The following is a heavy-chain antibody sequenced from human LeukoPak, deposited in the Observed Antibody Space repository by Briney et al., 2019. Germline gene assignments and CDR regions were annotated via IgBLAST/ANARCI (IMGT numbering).Heavy chain of an antibody. D-gene: IGHD3-22*01. Sequence: SETLSLTCAVYGGSFSGYYWSWIRQPPGKGLEWIGEINHSGSTYYNPSLKSRVTISVDTSKNHFSLKLSSVTAADTAVYYCARYSKDYYDSSSNGRGTDYWGQGTLVTVSS. V-gene: IGHV4-34*01. CDR1: GGSFSGYY. J-gene: IGHJ4*02. CDR3: ARYSKDYYDSSSNGRGTDY. CDR2: INHSGST.